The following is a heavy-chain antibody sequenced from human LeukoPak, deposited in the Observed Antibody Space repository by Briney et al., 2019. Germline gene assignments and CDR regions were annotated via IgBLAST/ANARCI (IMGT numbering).Heavy chain of an antibody. D-gene: IGHD6-19*01. CDR3: ARLADRSGWYQDLDY. CDR1: DAAISGTPYY. CDR2: IYYSGST. J-gene: IGHJ4*02. V-gene: IGHV4-39*01. Sequence: SETLSLTCSVSDAAISGTPYYWCAIRQPPGKGLEWIGSIYYSGSTYNNPSLKSRVTISVDTSKNQFSLKLSSVTAADTAVYYHARLADRSGWYQDLDYWGRGTLVTVSS.